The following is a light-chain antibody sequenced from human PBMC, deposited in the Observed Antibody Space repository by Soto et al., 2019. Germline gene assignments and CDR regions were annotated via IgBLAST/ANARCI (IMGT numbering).Light chain of an antibody. V-gene: IGKV3-15*01. CDR2: GAS. CDR3: QQYNNWPPIT. Sequence: EIGMTQAPAPLSVSPGERATLSSRASQSVSSNLAWYQQKPGQAPRLLIYGASTRATGIAARFSGSGSGTEFTLTISSLQSEDFAVYYCQQYNNWPPITFGQGTRLEIK. CDR1: QSVSSN. J-gene: IGKJ5*01.